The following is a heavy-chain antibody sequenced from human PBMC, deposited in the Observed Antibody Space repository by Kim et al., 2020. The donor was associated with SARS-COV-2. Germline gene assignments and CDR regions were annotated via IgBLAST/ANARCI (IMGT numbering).Heavy chain of an antibody. CDR1: GFNFNTYI. CDR3: ARVGDA. D-gene: IGHD3-10*01. V-gene: IGHV3-30*03. J-gene: IGHJ5*02. Sequence: GGSLRLSCAASGFNFNTYIMHWVRQAPGKGLDWVAVISPDGSKSHYSDSVRGRFTISRDNSKNTVFLQMNSLTTEDTALYFCARVGDAWGQGALVTVSS. CDR2: ISPDGSKS.